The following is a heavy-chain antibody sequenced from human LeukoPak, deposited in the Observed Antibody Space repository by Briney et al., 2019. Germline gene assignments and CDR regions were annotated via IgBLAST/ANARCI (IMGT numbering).Heavy chain of an antibody. D-gene: IGHD4-17*01. V-gene: IGHV1-18*01. CDR3: ARAPEVGDYVRGWFDP. CDR2: ISAYNGNT. J-gene: IGHJ5*02. CDR1: GYTFTSYG. Sequence: GASVKVSCKASGYTFTSYGISWVRQAPGQGLEWMGWISAYNGNTNYAQKLQGRVTMTTDTSTSTAYMELRSLRSDDTAVYYCARAPEVGDYVRGWFDPWGQGTLVTVSS.